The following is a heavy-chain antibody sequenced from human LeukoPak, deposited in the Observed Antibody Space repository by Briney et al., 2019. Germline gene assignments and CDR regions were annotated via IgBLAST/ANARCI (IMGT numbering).Heavy chain of an antibody. J-gene: IGHJ4*02. Sequence: GESLKISCKGSGYNFASSYIAWVRQLPGKGLEWMGIIYPGDSDTRYSPSFQGQVTISADRSVDTAYLQWSSLKASDTAMYYCARASIVVAPSASTYYFDYWGQGTLVTVSS. CDR3: ARASIVVAPSASTYYFDY. CDR2: IYPGDSDT. D-gene: IGHD2-2*01. CDR1: GYNFASSY. V-gene: IGHV5-51*01.